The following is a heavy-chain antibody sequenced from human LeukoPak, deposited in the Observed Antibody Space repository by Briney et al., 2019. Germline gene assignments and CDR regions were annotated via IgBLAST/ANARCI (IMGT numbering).Heavy chain of an antibody. D-gene: IGHD2-21*02. J-gene: IGHJ6*03. Sequence: SETLSLTCTVSGGSFSSGSYYWSWIRQPAGKGLEWIGRIETSGSTNYNTSLKSRVTISVDTSKNQFSLKLSSVTAADTAVYYCARIYCGGDCRGYYYHYYMDVWGKGTTVTISS. CDR1: GGSFSSGSYY. V-gene: IGHV4-61*02. CDR3: ARIYCGGDCRGYYYHYYMDV. CDR2: IETSGST.